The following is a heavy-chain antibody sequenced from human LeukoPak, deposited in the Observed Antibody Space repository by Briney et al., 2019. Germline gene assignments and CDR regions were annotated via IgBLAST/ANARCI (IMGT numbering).Heavy chain of an antibody. CDR2: FDPEDGET. J-gene: IGHJ4*02. D-gene: IGHD2-15*01. CDR1: GYTLTELS. Sequence: ASVKVSCKVSGYTLTELSMLWVRQAPGKGLEWMGGFDPEDGETIYAQKFQGRVTMTEDTSTDTAYMELSSLRSEDTAVYYCARSGYDYVPSSGGSWSAFDNWGQGTLVIVSS. V-gene: IGHV1-24*01. CDR3: ARSGYDYVPSSGGSWSAFDN.